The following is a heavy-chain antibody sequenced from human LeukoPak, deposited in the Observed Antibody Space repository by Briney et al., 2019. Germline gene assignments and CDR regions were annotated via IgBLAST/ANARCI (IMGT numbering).Heavy chain of an antibody. V-gene: IGHV1-69*05. CDR2: IIPIFGTA. CDR3: ARDVVGYCSSTSCYTEDAFDI. Sequence: ASVKVSCKASGGTFSSYAISWVRQAPGQGLEWMGGIIPIFGTANYAQKFQGRVTITTDESTSTAYMELSSLRSEDTAVYYCARDVVGYCSSTSCYTEDAFDIWGQGTMVTVSS. J-gene: IGHJ3*02. CDR1: GGTFSSYA. D-gene: IGHD2-2*02.